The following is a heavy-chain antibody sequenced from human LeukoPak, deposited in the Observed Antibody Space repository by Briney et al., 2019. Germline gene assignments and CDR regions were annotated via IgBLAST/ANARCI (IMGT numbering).Heavy chain of an antibody. D-gene: IGHD1-26*01. V-gene: IGHV3-30*18. CDR1: GFTFNPYG. CDR3: AKIYRYGSHFDDAFDL. J-gene: IGHJ3*01. CDR2: ISSDGTVA. Sequence: GGFLRLSCAASGFTFNPYGMHWVRQAPGKGLEWVAVISSDGTVAYYSESVKGRFTISRDNSKNTLYLQMDSLRFEDTAVYYCAKIYRYGSHFDDAFDLWGLGTMVTVSS.